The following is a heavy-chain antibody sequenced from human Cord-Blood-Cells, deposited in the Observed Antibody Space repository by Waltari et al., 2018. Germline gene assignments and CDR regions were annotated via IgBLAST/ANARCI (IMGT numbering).Heavy chain of an antibody. CDR2: IKQDGSEK. CDR3: ARDPAIGIAVAGTVDY. Sequence: GFTFSSYWMSWVRQAPGKGLEWVANIKQDGSEKYYVDSVKGRFTISRDNAKNSLYLQMNSLRAEDTAVYYCARDPAIGIAVAGTVDYWGQGTLVTVSS. V-gene: IGHV3-7*01. D-gene: IGHD6-19*01. CDR1: GFTFSSYW. J-gene: IGHJ4*02.